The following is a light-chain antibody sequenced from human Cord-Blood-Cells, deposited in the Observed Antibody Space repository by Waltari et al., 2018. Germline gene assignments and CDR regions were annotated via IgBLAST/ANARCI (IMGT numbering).Light chain of an antibody. Sequence: DIQTTQSPSSLSESVGDRVSITCRARQGISNYLAWYQQKPGKVPKLLIYAASTLQRGVPSRFSGSGSGTEFTLTISSLQPEDVATYYCQKYNSDPRTFGQGTKVEIK. V-gene: IGKV1-27*01. J-gene: IGKJ1*01. CDR3: QKYNSDPRT. CDR2: AAS. CDR1: QGISNY.